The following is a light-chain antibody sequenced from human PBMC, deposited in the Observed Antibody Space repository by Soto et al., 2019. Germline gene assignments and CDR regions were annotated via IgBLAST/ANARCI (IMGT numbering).Light chain of an antibody. J-gene: IGKJ5*01. CDR3: QQRSNGPPIT. V-gene: IGKV3-11*01. Sequence: EIVMSQSPATLSVSTGERATLSCRASQRISSNLAWYQHKPGQAPRLLIYGASRRATGIPDRFSGSGSGTDFTLTISSLEPEDFAVYYCQQRSNGPPITLGQGTRLEIK. CDR1: QRISSN. CDR2: GAS.